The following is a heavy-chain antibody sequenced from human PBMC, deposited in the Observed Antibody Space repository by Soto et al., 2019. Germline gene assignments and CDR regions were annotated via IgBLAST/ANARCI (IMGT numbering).Heavy chain of an antibody. CDR3: AKDEVIGVSSNPLPDY. D-gene: IGHD6-13*01. CDR2: INGDGSRT. CDR1: GFTFSSSW. J-gene: IGHJ4*02. Sequence: PGGSLRLSCAASGFTFSSSWMHWVRQPPGKGPVWVSGINGDGSRTSYADSVKGRFTISRDNSKNTLYLQMNSLRAEDTAVYYCAKDEVIGVSSNPLPDYWGQGTLVTVSS. V-gene: IGHV3-74*01.